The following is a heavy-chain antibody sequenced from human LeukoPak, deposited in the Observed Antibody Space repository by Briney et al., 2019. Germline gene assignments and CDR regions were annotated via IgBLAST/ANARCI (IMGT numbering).Heavy chain of an antibody. CDR2: IYTSGST. V-gene: IGHV4-4*07. D-gene: IGHD1-7*01. J-gene: IGHJ4*02. CDR1: GGSISSYY. Sequence: SETLSLTCTVSGGSISSYYWSWIRQPAGKGPEWIGRIYTSGSTNYNPSLKSRVTMSVDTSKNQFSLKLSSVTAADTAVYYCARVRVGSNWNYGSFDYWGQGTLVTVSS. CDR3: ARVRVGSNWNYGSFDY.